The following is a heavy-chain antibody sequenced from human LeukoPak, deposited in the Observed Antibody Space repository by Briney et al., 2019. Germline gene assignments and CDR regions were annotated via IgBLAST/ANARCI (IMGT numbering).Heavy chain of an antibody. D-gene: IGHD1-26*01. V-gene: IGHV3-30*02. J-gene: IGHJ6*03. CDR3: AKVSGSYLNYYYYYYMDV. CDR2: IRYDGSNK. Sequence: PGGSLRLSCAASGFTFSSYGMHWVRQAPGKGLEWVPFIRYDGSNKYYADSVKGRFTISRDNSKNTLYLQMNSLRAEDTAVYYCAKVSGSYLNYYYYYYMDVWGKGTTVTVSS. CDR1: GFTFSSYG.